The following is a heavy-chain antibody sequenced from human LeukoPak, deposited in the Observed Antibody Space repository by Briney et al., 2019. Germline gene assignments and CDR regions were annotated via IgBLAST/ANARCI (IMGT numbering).Heavy chain of an antibody. V-gene: IGHV1-3*01. CDR1: GYTFTSYA. D-gene: IGHD5-18*01. Sequence: ASVKVSCKTYGYTFTSYAMHWVRQAPGQRLEWMGWINAGNGNTKYSQKFQGRVTITRDTSASTAYMELSSLRSEDTAVYYCARGTAMDAFDIWGQGTMVTVSS. CDR2: INAGNGNT. J-gene: IGHJ3*02. CDR3: ARGTAMDAFDI.